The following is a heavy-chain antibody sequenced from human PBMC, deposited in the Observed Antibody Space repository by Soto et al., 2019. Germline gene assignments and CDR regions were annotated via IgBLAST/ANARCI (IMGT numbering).Heavy chain of an antibody. CDR2: ISGSGGST. CDR1: GFTFSSYA. Sequence: WGSLRLSCAASGFTFSSYAMSWVRQAPGKGLEWVSAISGSGGSTYYADPVKGRFTISRDNSKNTLYLQMNSLRAEDTAVYYCANDIVVVPAAIPEDERYCSGGSCYTSIVPLFDYWGQGTLVTVSS. J-gene: IGHJ4*02. D-gene: IGHD2-15*01. CDR3: ANDIVVVPAAIPEDERYCSGGSCYTSIVPLFDY. V-gene: IGHV3-23*01.